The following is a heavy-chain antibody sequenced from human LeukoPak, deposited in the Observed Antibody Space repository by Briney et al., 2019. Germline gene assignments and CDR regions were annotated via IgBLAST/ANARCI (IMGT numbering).Heavy chain of an antibody. J-gene: IGHJ6*03. V-gene: IGHV1-46*01. CDR1: GYTFTSYY. CDR3: ARGRMEQWLAIHYYFYYYHMDV. Sequence: ASVKVSCKASGYTFTSYYMHWVRQAPGQGLEWMGIISPSGGSTSYAQKFQGRVTMTRNTSISTAYMELSSLRSEDTAVYYCARGRMEQWLAIHYYFYYYHMDVWGKGTTVTISS. CDR2: ISPSGGST. D-gene: IGHD6-19*01.